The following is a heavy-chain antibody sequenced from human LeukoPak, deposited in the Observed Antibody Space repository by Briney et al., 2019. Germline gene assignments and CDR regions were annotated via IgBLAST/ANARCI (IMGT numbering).Heavy chain of an antibody. CDR1: GFTFSGHW. D-gene: IGHD3-3*01. Sequence: GGSLRLSCAVSGFTFSGHWMFWVRQAPGKGLVWVSSINSDGSGASYMDSVKGRFTVSRDNAKNTLYLQMNSLRAEDTAVYYCAKDLDYYFDYWGQGTLVTVSS. J-gene: IGHJ4*02. CDR3: AKDLDYYFDY. CDR2: INSDGSGA. V-gene: IGHV3-74*01.